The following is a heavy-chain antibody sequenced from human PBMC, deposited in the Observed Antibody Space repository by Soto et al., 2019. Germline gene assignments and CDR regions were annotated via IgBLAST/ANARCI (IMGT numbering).Heavy chain of an antibody. CDR1: GFTVSSNY. CDR2: IYIGVST. V-gene: IGHV3-53*01. CDR3: ARRIAAAVNWFER. D-gene: IGHD6-13*01. Sequence: WGSLRLSCAASGFTVSSNYMSWVRQAPGKGLEWVSVIYIGVSTYYADSVKGRFTISRDNSKNTLYLQMNSLRAEDTAVYYCARRIAAAVNWFERWGHGTLVTVSA. J-gene: IGHJ5*02.